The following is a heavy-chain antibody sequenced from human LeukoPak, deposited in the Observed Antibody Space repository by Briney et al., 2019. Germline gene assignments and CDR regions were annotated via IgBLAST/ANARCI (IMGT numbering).Heavy chain of an antibody. J-gene: IGHJ6*02. CDR2: ISYDGSNK. V-gene: IGHV3-30*04. Sequence: GRSLRLSCAASGFTFSSYAMHWVRQAPGKGLEWVAVISYDGSNKYYADSVKGRFTISRDNSKNTLYLQMNSPRAEDTAVYYCARESRIAVAGTDYYYGMDVWGQGTTVTVSS. CDR3: ARESRIAVAGTDYYYGMDV. D-gene: IGHD6-19*01. CDR1: GFTFSSYA.